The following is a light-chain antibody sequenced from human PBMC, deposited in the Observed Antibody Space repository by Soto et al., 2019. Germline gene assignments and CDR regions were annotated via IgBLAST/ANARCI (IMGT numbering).Light chain of an antibody. CDR3: TSYTSSATYV. V-gene: IGLV2-14*01. Sequence: QSALTQPASVSGSPGQSITISCTGTSSDVGGYSYVSWYQQHPDKAPKLMIYEVNNRPSGVSNRFSGSKSGNTASLTISGLQAADEADYYCTSYTSSATYVFGTGTKLTVL. CDR1: SSDVGGYSY. J-gene: IGLJ1*01. CDR2: EVN.